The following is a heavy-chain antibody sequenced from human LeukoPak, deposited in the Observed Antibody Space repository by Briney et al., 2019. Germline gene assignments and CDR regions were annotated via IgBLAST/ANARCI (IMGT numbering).Heavy chain of an antibody. CDR1: GFTFSDHY. CDR2: IRNKANSYTT. CDR3: ARDPPDY. Sequence: GGSLRLSCAASGFTFSDHYIDWVRQAPGKGLEWVGRIRNKANSYTTEYAASVKGRFTISRDDSKNSVYLQMNSLKTEDTAVYYYARDPPDYWGQGTLVTVSS. J-gene: IGHJ4*02. V-gene: IGHV3-72*01.